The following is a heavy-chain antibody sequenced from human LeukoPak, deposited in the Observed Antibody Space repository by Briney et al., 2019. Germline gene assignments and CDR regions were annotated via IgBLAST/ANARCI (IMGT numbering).Heavy chain of an antibody. D-gene: IGHD6-13*01. J-gene: IGHJ4*02. CDR2: ISSSSSYT. CDR1: GFTFSDYY. V-gene: IGHV3-11*06. CDR3: ARELIAAAGNDY. Sequence: GGSLRLSCAASGFTFSDYYMSWIRQAPGKGLEWASYISSSSSYTNYADSVKGRFTISRDNAKNSLYLQMNSLRAEDTAVYYCARELIAAAGNDYWGQGTLVTVSS.